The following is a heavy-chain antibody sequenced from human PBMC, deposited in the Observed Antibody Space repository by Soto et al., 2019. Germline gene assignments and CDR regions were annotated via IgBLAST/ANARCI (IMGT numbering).Heavy chain of an antibody. CDR2: ISGSGAST. CDR1: GFSFRNAW. V-gene: IGHV3-23*01. CDR3: AKGNGDYRSNAFDI. D-gene: IGHD4-17*01. J-gene: IGHJ3*02. Sequence: GGSLRLSCAASGFSFRNAWMKWVRQAPGMGLEWVSGISGSGASTFYADSVRGRFTISRDNSKNTLYLQVNSLRAEDTALYYCAKGNGDYRSNAFDIWGQGTMVTVSS.